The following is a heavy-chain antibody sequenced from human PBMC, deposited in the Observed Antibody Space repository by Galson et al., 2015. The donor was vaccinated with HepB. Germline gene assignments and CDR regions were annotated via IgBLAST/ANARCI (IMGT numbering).Heavy chain of an antibody. Sequence: SLRLSCAASGFTLSGYGMHWVRQGPGKGLEWVAVVSYDEKNKYYRDTVKGRFIISRDKSKNTLSLQMNRLTAEDTAVYYCARDRGVGLVPRDIDYYGMDVWGQATTVTVSS. D-gene: IGHD6-19*01. J-gene: IGHJ6*02. V-gene: IGHV3-30*03. CDR3: ARDRGVGLVPRDIDYYGMDV. CDR1: GFTLSGYG. CDR2: VSYDEKNK.